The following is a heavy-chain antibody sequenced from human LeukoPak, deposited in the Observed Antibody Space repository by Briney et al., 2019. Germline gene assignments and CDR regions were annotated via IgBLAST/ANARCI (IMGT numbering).Heavy chain of an antibody. D-gene: IGHD5-12*01. Sequence: ASVKVSCKASGYTFTGYWMHWVRQAPGQGLEWMGWINHNSGDTDYAQKFQGRVTMTRDTSISTAYMELSSLRSDDTALYFCAGGKSGLTWGQGTLVTVSS. J-gene: IGHJ4*02. CDR3: AGGKSGLT. CDR1: GYTFTGYW. CDR2: INHNSGDT. V-gene: IGHV1-2*02.